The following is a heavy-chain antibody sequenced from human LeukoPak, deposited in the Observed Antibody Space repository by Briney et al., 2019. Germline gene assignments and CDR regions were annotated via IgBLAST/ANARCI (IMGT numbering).Heavy chain of an antibody. CDR2: ISGSGGST. CDR3: ARGVCSTSCYVGY. CDR1: GFAFSSYA. D-gene: IGHD2-2*01. V-gene: IGHV3-23*01. Sequence: GGSLRLSCAASGFAFSSYAMGWVRQAPGKGLEWVSAISGSGGSTSFADSVKGRFTISRDNSKDTLYLQMNSLRAEDTAVYYCARGVCSTSCYVGYWGQGTLVTVSS. J-gene: IGHJ4*02.